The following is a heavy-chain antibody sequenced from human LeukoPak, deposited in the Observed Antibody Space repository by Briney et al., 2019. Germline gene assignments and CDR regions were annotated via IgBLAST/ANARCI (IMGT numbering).Heavy chain of an antibody. J-gene: IGHJ4*02. CDR2: INHSGST. CDR1: GGSFSGYY. D-gene: IGHD3-10*01. CDR3: ARGLSPSDFDY. V-gene: IGHV4-34*01. Sequence: SETLSLTCAVYGGSFSGYYWSWIRQPPGKGLEWIGEINHSGSTNYNPSLKSRVTISIDTSKNQFSLKLSSVTAADTAVYYCARGLSPSDFDYWGQGTLVTVSS.